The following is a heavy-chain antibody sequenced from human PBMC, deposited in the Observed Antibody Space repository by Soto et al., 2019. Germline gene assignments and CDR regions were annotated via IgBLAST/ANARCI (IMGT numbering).Heavy chain of an antibody. CDR2: IYYSGST. CDR3: ARTPLVVVIRDNWFDP. V-gene: IGHV4-39*01. D-gene: IGHD3-22*01. CDR1: GGSISSSSYY. Sequence: SETLSLTCTVSGGSISSSSYYWGWIRQPPGKGLEWIGSIYYSGSTYYNPSLKSRVTISVDTSKNQFSLKLSSVTAADTAVYYCARTPLVVVIRDNWFDPWGQGTLVTVSS. J-gene: IGHJ5*02.